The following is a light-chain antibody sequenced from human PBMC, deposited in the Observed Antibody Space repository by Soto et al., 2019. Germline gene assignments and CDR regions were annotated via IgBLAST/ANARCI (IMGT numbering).Light chain of an antibody. J-gene: IGLJ2*01. CDR1: SSDVGGYNY. Sequence: QSALTQPASVSGSPGQSITLSCTGTSSDVGGYNYVSWYQQHPDKAPKLLIYEVSNRPSGVSNRFSGSKSGNTASLTIYGLQAEDEADYYCSSYTNSGSVFGGGTQLTVL. V-gene: IGLV2-14*01. CDR3: SSYTNSGSV. CDR2: EVS.